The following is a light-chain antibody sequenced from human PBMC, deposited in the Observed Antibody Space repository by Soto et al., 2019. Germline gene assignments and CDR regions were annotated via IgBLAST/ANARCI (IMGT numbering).Light chain of an antibody. V-gene: IGKV1-39*01. CDR3: QQNYRPPFT. CDR2: GAS. Sequence: DIEMTQSPPSLSASLGDRVIITCRGSQSVNTYLNWYQHKPGKAPDLLIFGASRLHRGVPSRFRGSGSGTDFTLTITSVQPEDVGTYYCQQNYRPPFTFGPGTTV. CDR1: QSVNTY. J-gene: IGKJ3*01.